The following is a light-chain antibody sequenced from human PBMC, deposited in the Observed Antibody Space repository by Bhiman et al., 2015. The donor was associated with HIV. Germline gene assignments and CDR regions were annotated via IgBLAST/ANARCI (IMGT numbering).Light chain of an antibody. V-gene: IGLV2-14*03. CDR1: SSDVGGYNH. Sequence: QSALTQPASVSVSPGQAITISCTGTSSDVGGYNHVSWFQQHPGKAPKLMIYDVSNRPSGVSNRFSGSKSGNTASLTISGLQAEDEADYYCSSLTSSITYVFGTGTNVTVL. CDR2: DVS. CDR3: SSLTSSITYV. J-gene: IGLJ1*01.